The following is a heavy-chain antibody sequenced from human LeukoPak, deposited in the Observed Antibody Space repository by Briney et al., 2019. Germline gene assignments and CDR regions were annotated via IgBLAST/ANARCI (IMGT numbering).Heavy chain of an antibody. V-gene: IGHV1-2*02. CDR1: GYTFTGYY. Sequence: ASVKVSCKASGYTFTGYYMHWVRQAPGQGLEWMGWINPNSGGANYAQKFQGRVTMTRDTSISTAYMELSRLRSDDTAVYYCARVSYYDSSGYYPFDYWGQGTLVTVSS. D-gene: IGHD3-22*01. J-gene: IGHJ4*02. CDR2: INPNSGGA. CDR3: ARVSYYDSSGYYPFDY.